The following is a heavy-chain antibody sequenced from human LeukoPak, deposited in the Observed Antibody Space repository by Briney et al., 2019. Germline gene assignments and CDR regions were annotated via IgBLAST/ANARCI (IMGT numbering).Heavy chain of an antibody. V-gene: IGHV3-9*01. Sequence: GGSLRLSCAASGFTFDDYAMHWVRQAPGKGLEWVTGISWNSGSIGYADSVKGRFTISRDNAKNSLYLQMNSLRAEDTALYYCAKGSGIAVAGSFGWFDPWGQGTLVTVSS. CDR3: AKGSGIAVAGSFGWFDP. CDR2: ISWNSGSI. D-gene: IGHD6-19*01. J-gene: IGHJ5*02. CDR1: GFTFDDYA.